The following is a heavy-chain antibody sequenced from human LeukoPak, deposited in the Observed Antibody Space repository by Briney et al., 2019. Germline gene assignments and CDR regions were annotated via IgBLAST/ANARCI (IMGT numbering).Heavy chain of an antibody. J-gene: IGHJ4*02. CDR2: ISMSSSYI. CDR1: GFTFSSFG. V-gene: IGHV3-21*01. CDR3: ARGLCSGGSCYPDY. Sequence: GGSLRLSCAASGFTFSSFGMNWVRQAPGKGLEWVSSISMSSSYIYYADSVKGRFTISRDNAKNSLYLQMNSLRAEDTAVYYCARGLCSGGSCYPDYWGQGTLVTVSS. D-gene: IGHD2-15*01.